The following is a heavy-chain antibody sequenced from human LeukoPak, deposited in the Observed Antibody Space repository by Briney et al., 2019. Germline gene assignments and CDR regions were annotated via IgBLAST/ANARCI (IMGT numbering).Heavy chain of an antibody. CDR3: AKDLDDILTGYYVGFDY. Sequence: GGSLRLSCAASGFTFSKYSMTWVRQAPGKGLEWVSTICGVGGCPFYADSVKGRFTISRDNSKNTLSLQMNSLRAEDTALYYCAKDLDDILTGYYVGFDYWDKGTLVTVAS. V-gene: IGHV3-23*01. CDR2: ICGVGGCP. D-gene: IGHD3-9*01. J-gene: IGHJ4*02. CDR1: GFTFSKYS.